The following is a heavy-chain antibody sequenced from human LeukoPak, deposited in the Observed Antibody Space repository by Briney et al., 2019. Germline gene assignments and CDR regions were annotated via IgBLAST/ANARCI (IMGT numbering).Heavy chain of an antibody. CDR3: ARVAGTGYYYGMDV. J-gene: IGHJ6*02. V-gene: IGHV4-59*08. D-gene: IGHD6-19*01. CDR1: GGSISSYY. CDR2: IYYSGST. Sequence: KPSETLSLTCTVSGGSISSYYWSWIRQPPGKGLEWIGYIYYSGSTNYNPSLKSRVTISVDTSKNQFSLKLSSVTAADTAVYYCARVAGTGYYYGMDVWGQGTTVTVSS.